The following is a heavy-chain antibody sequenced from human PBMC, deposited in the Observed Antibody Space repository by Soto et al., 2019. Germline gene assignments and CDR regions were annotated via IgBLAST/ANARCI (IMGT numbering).Heavy chain of an antibody. CDR3: AGSGSSPYYYYYGMDV. Sequence: QVQLQESGPGLVKPSETLSLTCTVSGGSISSYCWSWIRQPPGKGLEWIGYIYYSGSTNYNPSLKSRVTLSVDTSKNQFSLKLSSVTAADTDVYYCAGSGSSPYYYYYGMDVWGQGTTVTVSS. CDR2: IYYSGST. CDR1: GGSISSYC. V-gene: IGHV4-59*01. D-gene: IGHD3-10*01. J-gene: IGHJ6*02.